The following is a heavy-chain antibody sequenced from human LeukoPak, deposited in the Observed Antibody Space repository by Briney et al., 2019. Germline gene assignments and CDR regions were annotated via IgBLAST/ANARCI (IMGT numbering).Heavy chain of an antibody. CDR3: ARGRGIAGP. Sequence: PSDTLSLTCAVYGGSFSDYDWSWIRQPPGKGLEWIGEINHSGSTNYNPSLKSRVTISVDTSKNQFSLKLSSVTAADTAVYYCARGRGIAGPWGQGTLVTVSS. V-gene: IGHV4-34*01. CDR1: GGSFSDYD. J-gene: IGHJ5*02. D-gene: IGHD6-13*01. CDR2: INHSGST.